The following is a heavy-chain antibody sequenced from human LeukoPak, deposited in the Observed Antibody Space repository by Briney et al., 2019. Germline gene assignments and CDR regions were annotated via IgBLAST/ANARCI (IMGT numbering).Heavy chain of an antibody. V-gene: IGHV3-7*01. CDR1: GFTFSSYW. Sequence: GGSLRLSCAASGFTFSSYWMNWVRQAPGKGLEWVANIKQDGSEKYYADSVKGRFTISRDNSKNTLYLQMNSLRAEDTAVYYCAKDPYYYDSSGYYGSWGQGTLVTVSS. CDR2: IKQDGSEK. CDR3: AKDPYYYDSSGYYGS. J-gene: IGHJ5*02. D-gene: IGHD3-22*01.